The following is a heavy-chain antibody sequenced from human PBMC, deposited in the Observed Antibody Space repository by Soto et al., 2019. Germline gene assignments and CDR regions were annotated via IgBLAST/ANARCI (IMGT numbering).Heavy chain of an antibody. V-gene: IGHV1-3*01. CDR2: INAGNGNT. Sequence: ASVKVSCKASGYTFTSYAMHWVRQAPGQRLEWMGWINAGNGNTKYSQKFQGRVTITRDTSASTAYMELSSLRSEDTAVYYCARDPRGVYSNSEYGYYWGQGSLVTVSS. J-gene: IGHJ4*02. CDR1: GYTFTSYA. CDR3: ARDPRGVYSNSEYGYY. D-gene: IGHD6-13*01.